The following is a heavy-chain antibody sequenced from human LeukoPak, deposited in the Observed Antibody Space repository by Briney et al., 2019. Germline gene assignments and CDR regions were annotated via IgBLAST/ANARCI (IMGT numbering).Heavy chain of an antibody. Sequence: GGSLRLSCAAPGFTFRSYAMNWVRQAPGKGLEWVSIISGSGDSTYYSDSVKGRFTISRDNSKNTLYLQMNSLRAEDTAVYYCAKVVYDFWSGYDYWGQGTLVTVSS. D-gene: IGHD3-3*01. V-gene: IGHV3-23*01. CDR2: ISGSGDST. CDR1: GFTFRSYA. J-gene: IGHJ4*02. CDR3: AKVVYDFWSGYDY.